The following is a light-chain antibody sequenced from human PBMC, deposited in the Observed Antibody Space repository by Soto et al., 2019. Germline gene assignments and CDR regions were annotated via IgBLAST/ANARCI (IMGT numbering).Light chain of an antibody. CDR3: QHYNNYLWT. V-gene: IGKV1-5*01. CDR1: QSISSW. J-gene: IGKJ1*01. CDR2: DAS. Sequence: DIQRTQSPSTLSASVGDRFTITCRASQSISSWLAWYQQKPGTAPKVLIYDASSLQSGVPSRFSGSGSGTEFTLTISSLQPDDFATYYCQHYNNYLWTFGQGTKVDIK.